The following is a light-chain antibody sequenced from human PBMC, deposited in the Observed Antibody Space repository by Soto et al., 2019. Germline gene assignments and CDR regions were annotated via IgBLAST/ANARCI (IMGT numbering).Light chain of an antibody. CDR2: SNN. J-gene: IGLJ1*01. Sequence: QSVLTQPPSASGTPGQRVTISCSGSSSNIGSNTVNWYQQLPGTAPKLLIYSNNQRPSGVPDRFSGSKSGTSASLAISGLQSEDEADYYCAAWDDSLNRPHYVFGTGTTVTVL. CDR3: AAWDDSLNRPHYV. V-gene: IGLV1-44*01. CDR1: SSNIGSNT.